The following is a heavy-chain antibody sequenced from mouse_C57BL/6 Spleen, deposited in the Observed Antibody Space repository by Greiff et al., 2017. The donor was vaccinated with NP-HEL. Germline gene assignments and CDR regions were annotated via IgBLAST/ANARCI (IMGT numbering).Heavy chain of an antibody. V-gene: IGHV3-6*01. CDR3: AILWGYAMDY. CDR2: ISYDGSN. J-gene: IGHJ4*01. Sequence: DVQLQESGPGLVKPSPSLSLTCSVTGYSITSGYYWNWIRQFPGNKLEWLGYISYDGSNNYNPSLKNRISITRDTSKNQFFLKLNSVTTEDTATYYCAILWGYAMDYWGQGTSVTVSS. D-gene: IGHD1-1*02. CDR1: GYSITSGYY.